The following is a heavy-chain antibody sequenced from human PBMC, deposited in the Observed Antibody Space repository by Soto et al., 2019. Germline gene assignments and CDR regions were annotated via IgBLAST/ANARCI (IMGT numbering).Heavy chain of an antibody. CDR3: ARHSTGYYYSWFDP. CDR1: GGSIDSSTYY. CDR2: IFYNGNT. Sequence: PSETLSLTCTVSGGSIDSSTYYWGWIRQPPGKGLEWIGSIFYNGNTFYNPSLKSRITISVDTSKNQFSLKLSSVTVADTAVYYCARHSTGYYYSWFDPWGQGTLVTVS. D-gene: IGHD3-22*01. V-gene: IGHV4-39*01. J-gene: IGHJ5*02.